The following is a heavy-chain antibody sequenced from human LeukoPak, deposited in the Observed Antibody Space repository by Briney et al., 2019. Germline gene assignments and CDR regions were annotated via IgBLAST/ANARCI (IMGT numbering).Heavy chain of an antibody. CDR1: GGSFSGYY. J-gene: IGHJ4*02. D-gene: IGHD6-6*01. Sequence: PSETLSLTCAVYGGSFSGYYWSWIRQPPGKGLEWIGEINHSGSTNYNPSLKSRVTISVDTSKNQFSLKLSSVTAADTAVYYCARKGAARPFDYWGQGTLVTVS. CDR2: INHSGST. CDR3: ARKGAARPFDY. V-gene: IGHV4-34*01.